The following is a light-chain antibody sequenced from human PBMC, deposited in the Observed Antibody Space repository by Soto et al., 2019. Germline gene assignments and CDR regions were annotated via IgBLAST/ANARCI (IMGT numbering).Light chain of an antibody. CDR1: QGINNW. Sequence: DIQMTQSPSSVSASVGDRVTITCRASQGINNWLAWYQQKPGKAPKLLIYAASSLQSGVPSRFSGSGSGTDFTLTISSLQHEDFETYYCQQANSFHLTFRHGTRLEIK. CDR3: QQANSFHLT. V-gene: IGKV1D-12*01. CDR2: AAS. J-gene: IGKJ5*01.